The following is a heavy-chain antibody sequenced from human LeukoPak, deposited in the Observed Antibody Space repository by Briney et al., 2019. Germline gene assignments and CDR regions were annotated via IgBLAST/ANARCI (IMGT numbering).Heavy chain of an antibody. CDR3: SRRGIGARPFDY. CDR2: ISTDRSTT. Sequence: PGGSLRLSCAASGFTFSSYWMHWVRQAPGKGLVWVSRISTDRSTTTYADSVKGRFTISRGNARKTLYLQMNSLRAEDTAVYYCSRRGIGARPFDYWGQGTLVTVSS. V-gene: IGHV3-74*01. D-gene: IGHD6-6*01. J-gene: IGHJ4*02. CDR1: GFTFSSYW.